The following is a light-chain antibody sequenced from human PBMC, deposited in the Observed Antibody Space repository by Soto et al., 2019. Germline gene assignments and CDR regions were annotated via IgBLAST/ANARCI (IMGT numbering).Light chain of an antibody. V-gene: IGLV2-14*03. CDR1: SSDVGGYNY. CDR3: SSFTSSNTYI. CDR2: AVS. J-gene: IGLJ1*01. Sequence: QSVVTQPASVSGSPGQSITISCTGTSSDVGGYNYVSWYQQHPGKAPQLMIYAVSNRPSGVSDRFSGSKSANTASLTISGLQAEDEADYYCSSFTSSNTYIFGTGTKVTVL.